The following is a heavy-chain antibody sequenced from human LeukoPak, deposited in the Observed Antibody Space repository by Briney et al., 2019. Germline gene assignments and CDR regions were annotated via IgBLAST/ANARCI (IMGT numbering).Heavy chain of an antibody. CDR2: LSAYNGNT. V-gene: IGHV1-18*01. D-gene: IGHD3-22*01. Sequence: ASVKVSCKASGYTFTSYGISWVRQAPGQGLEWMGWLSAYNGNTNYAQKLQGRVTMTTDTTTSTAYMELRSLRSDDTAVYYCARGREIVVVTPYDSGWFDYWGQGTLVTVSS. J-gene: IGHJ4*02. CDR3: ARGREIVVVTPYDSGWFDY. CDR1: GYTFTSYG.